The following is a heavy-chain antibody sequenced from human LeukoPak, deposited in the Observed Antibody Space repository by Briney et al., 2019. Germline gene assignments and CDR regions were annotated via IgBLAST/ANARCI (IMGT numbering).Heavy chain of an antibody. Sequence: ASVKVSCKASGYTFTGYYMHWVRQAPGQGLEWVGRINPNSGGTNYAQKFQGRVTMTRDTSISTAYMELSRLRSDDTAVYYCALDYYDSSGYLYWGQGTLVTVSS. CDR2: INPNSGGT. CDR1: GYTFTGYY. V-gene: IGHV1-2*06. D-gene: IGHD3-22*01. CDR3: ALDYYDSSGYLY. J-gene: IGHJ4*02.